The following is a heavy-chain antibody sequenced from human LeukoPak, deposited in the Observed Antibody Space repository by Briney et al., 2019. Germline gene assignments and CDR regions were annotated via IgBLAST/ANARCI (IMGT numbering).Heavy chain of an antibody. J-gene: IGHJ5*02. CDR2: INPSSGGT. D-gene: IGHD2-15*01. Sequence: ASVKVSCKASGYTFTKYYMFWVRQAPGQGLEWMGRINPSSGGTDYAQKFQGRVTMARDTSISTAYMELSRLRSDDTAMYYCARGYCSGGSCYSVENWFDPWGQGTLVTVSS. V-gene: IGHV1-2*06. CDR3: ARGYCSGGSCYSVENWFDP. CDR1: GYTFTKYY.